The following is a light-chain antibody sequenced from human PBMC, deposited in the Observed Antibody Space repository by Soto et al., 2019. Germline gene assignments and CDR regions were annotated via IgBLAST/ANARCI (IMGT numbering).Light chain of an antibody. Sequence: DIQLTQAPSLLSASVGDRVTITCRASQGLSSDLAWYQQKPGKAPKLLIYAASTLQSGVPSRVSGSGSRKEDTLTSRSRKPDDFATYYCQQLNNYQITFGEGTQLQIK. J-gene: IGKJ5*01. CDR2: AAS. V-gene: IGKV1-9*01. CDR3: QQLNNYQIT. CDR1: QGLSSD.